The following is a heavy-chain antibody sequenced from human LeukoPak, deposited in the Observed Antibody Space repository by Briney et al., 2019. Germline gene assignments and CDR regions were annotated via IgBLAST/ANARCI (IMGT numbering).Heavy chain of an antibody. CDR1: GYSFTTYW. J-gene: IGHJ6*02. CDR2: IYPGDSDI. V-gene: IGHV5-51*04. CDR3: ARFYSYTMDV. Sequence: GESLKISCKGSGYSFTTYWVAWVRQMPGKGLEWMGIIYPGDSDIRYSPSFQGQVSISADKPISTAYLQWSSLKASDTAKYYCARFYSYTMDVWGRGTTVTVPS.